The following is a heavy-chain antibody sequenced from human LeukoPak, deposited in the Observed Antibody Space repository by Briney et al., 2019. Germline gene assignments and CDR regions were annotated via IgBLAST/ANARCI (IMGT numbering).Heavy chain of an antibody. CDR3: ARDHYDSSGYGSFDY. J-gene: IGHJ4*02. CDR2: INPNSGGT. V-gene: IGHV1-2*02. CDR1: GYTFTAYY. D-gene: IGHD3-22*01. Sequence: GASVKVSCKASGYTFTAYYMHWVRQAPGQGLEWMGWINPNSGGTNYAQKFQGRVTMTRDTSISTAYMELSRLRSDDTAVFYCARDHYDSSGYGSFDYWGQGTLVTVSS.